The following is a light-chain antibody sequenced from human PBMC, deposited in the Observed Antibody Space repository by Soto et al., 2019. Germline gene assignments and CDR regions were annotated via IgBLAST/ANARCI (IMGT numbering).Light chain of an antibody. CDR3: CSYAGSYTHV. CDR1: SSDIGAYDY. Sequence: QSALTQPASLSGSPGQSITISCTGTSSDIGAYDYVSWFQQHPGKAPKLIIYDVTKGPSGVPDRFSGSKSGNTASLTISGLQTDDEADYYCCSYAGSYTHVFGTGTKLTVL. CDR2: DVT. V-gene: IGLV2-11*01. J-gene: IGLJ1*01.